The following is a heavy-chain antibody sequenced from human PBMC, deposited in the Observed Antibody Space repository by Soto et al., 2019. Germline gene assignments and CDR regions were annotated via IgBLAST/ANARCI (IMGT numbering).Heavy chain of an antibody. CDR3: AREGYYDFWSGYYMSPDYYYGMDV. Sequence: LRLSCAASGFTFSSYAMHWVRQAPGKGLEWVAVISYDGSNKYYADSVKGRFTISRDNSKNTLYLQMNSLRAEDTAVYYCAREGYYDFWSGYYMSPDYYYGMDVWGQGTTVTVSS. CDR2: ISYDGSNK. J-gene: IGHJ6*02. D-gene: IGHD3-3*01. CDR1: GFTFSSYA. V-gene: IGHV3-30-3*01.